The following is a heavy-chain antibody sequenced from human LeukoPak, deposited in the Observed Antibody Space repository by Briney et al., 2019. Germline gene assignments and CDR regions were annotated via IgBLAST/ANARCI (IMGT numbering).Heavy chain of an antibody. D-gene: IGHD1-26*01. Sequence: GASVKVSCKASGYTFTGYYMHWVRQAPGQGLQWMGWINPNGGDTNYAQKLQGRVTMTTDTSTSTAYMELRSLRSDDTAVYYCAREDSGSYFYWFDPWGQGTLVTVSS. CDR2: INPNGGDT. V-gene: IGHV1-2*02. J-gene: IGHJ5*02. CDR3: AREDSGSYFYWFDP. CDR1: GYTFTGYY.